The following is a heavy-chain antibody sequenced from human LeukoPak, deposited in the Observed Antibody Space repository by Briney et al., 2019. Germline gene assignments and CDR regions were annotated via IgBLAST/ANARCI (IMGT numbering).Heavy chain of an antibody. CDR2: INWNGGST. D-gene: IGHD4-17*01. J-gene: IGHJ4*02. CDR3: ARGRMTTVPYYFDY. CDR1: GFTFDDYG. Sequence: PGGSLRLSCAASGFTFDDYGMSWVRQAPGKGLEWVSGINWNGGSTGYADSVKGRFTISRDNAKNSLYLQMNSLRAEDTALYYCARGRMTTVPYYFDYWGREPWSPSPQ. V-gene: IGHV3-20*04.